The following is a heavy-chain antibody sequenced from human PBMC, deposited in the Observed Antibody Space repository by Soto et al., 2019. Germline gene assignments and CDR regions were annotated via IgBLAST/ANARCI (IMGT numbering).Heavy chain of an antibody. V-gene: IGHV3-48*01. Sequence: EVQLVESGGGLVQPGGSLRLSCAASGFTFSSYSMNWVRQAPGKGLEWVSYISSSSSTIYYADSVKGRFTISRDNAKNALNLQMNSRRAGDTAVYYCGRGGVVVAAGWDLGLWGRGTLVTVSS. CDR2: ISSSSSTI. CDR1: GFTFSSYS. J-gene: IGHJ2*01. CDR3: GRGGVVVAAGWDLGL. D-gene: IGHD2-15*01.